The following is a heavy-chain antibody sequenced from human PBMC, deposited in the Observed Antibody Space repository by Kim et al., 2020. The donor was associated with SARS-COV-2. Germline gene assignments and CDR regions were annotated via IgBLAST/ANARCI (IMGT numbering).Heavy chain of an antibody. Sequence: GGSLRLSCAASGFTFTDYYMSWIRQAPGKGLEWVSYISSSSYTNYADSVKGRFTISRDNAKNSLYLQMNSLRAEDTAVYYCAREGVVITADAFDIWGQGTMVTVSS. V-gene: IGHV3-11*05. J-gene: IGHJ3*02. CDR2: ISSSSYT. CDR1: GFTFTDYY. CDR3: AREGVVITADAFDI. D-gene: IGHD3-22*01.